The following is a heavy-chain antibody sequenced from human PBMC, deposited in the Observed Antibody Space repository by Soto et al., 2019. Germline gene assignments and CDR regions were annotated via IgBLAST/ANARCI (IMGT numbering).Heavy chain of an antibody. CDR1: GYTFTTYG. CDR3: ARDGERDTGLNFYYYLHGMDA. D-gene: IGHD1-1*01. J-gene: IGHJ6*02. V-gene: IGHV1-18*04. Sequence: GASVKVSCKASGYTFTTYGISWVRQAPGQGLEWMGWISPYNGTTKYAEKFQGKMTMTTDTATSTAYMDLRSLRSDDTAVYYCARDGERDTGLNFYYYLHGMDAWGQGTRVTVSS. CDR2: ISPYNGTT.